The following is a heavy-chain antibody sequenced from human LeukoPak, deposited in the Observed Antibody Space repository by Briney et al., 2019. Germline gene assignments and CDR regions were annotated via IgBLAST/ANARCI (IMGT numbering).Heavy chain of an antibody. D-gene: IGHD3-10*01. CDR3: AGLTSPGPGFGRDYYYYYMDV. J-gene: IGHJ6*03. Sequence: SVKVSCKASGGTFSSYAISWVRQAPGQGLEWMGGIIPIFGTANYAQKFQGRVTITTDESTSTAYMELSSLRSEDTAVYYCAGLTSPGPGFGRDYYYYYMDVWGKGITVTVSS. CDR1: GGTFSSYA. CDR2: IIPIFGTA. V-gene: IGHV1-69*05.